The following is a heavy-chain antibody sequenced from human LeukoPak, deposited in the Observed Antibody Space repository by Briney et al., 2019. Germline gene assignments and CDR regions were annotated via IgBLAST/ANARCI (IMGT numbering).Heavy chain of an antibody. V-gene: IGHV3-15*01. J-gene: IGHJ6*03. D-gene: IGHD3-10*01. CDR2: LKSKTDGGTR. CDR3: TTDGVDYYGSGSYASGYYYYYYMDV. Sequence: GGSLRLSCAASGFTFSSYAMSWVRQAPGKGLEWVGHLKSKTDGGTRDYAAPVKGRFTISRDDSKNTLYLQMNSLKTEDTAVYYCTTDGVDYYGSGSYASGYYYYYYMDVWGKGTTVTVSS. CDR1: GFTFSSYA.